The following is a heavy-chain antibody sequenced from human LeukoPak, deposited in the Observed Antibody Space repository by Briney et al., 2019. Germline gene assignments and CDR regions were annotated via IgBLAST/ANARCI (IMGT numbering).Heavy chain of an antibody. CDR2: IKQDGSEK. D-gene: IGHD2-8*01. V-gene: IGHV3-7*01. Sequence: GGSLRLSCAASGLTFSSYWMSWVRQAPGKGLEWVANIKQDGSEKYYVDSVKGRFTISRDNSKNTLYLQMSSLRADDTAVYYCAARPYCTTATCPKTNWFDPWGQGTLVTVSS. CDR3: AARPYCTTATCPKTNWFDP. CDR1: GLTFSSYW. J-gene: IGHJ5*02.